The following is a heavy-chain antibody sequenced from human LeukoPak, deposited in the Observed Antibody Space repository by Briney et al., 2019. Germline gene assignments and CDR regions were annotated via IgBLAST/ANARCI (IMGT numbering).Heavy chain of an antibody. V-gene: IGHV3-23*01. CDR1: VFTFSSYA. Sequence: RGSLRLSRAPSVFTFSSYAMSWVRQAPGKGLEWVSAISGSGGSTYYADSVKGRFTISKDNSKNTLYLQMNSLRAEDTAVYYCAKYFPRFDDYSRWANEYYFDYWGQGTLVTVSS. CDR3: AKYFPRFDDYSRWANEYYFDY. D-gene: IGHD4-11*01. J-gene: IGHJ4*02. CDR2: ISGSGGST.